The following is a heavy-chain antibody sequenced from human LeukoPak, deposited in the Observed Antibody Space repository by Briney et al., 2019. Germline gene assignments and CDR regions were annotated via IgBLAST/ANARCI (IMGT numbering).Heavy chain of an antibody. CDR1: GYTFSSYA. Sequence: PGASVKVSCKASGYTFSSYAMHWVRQAPGQRLEWMGWINAVNGNTKYSQKFQDRVTITSDTSASTAYMELSSLRSEDTAVYYCAIHCSGGSCSRSYYFDYWGQGTLVTVSS. CDR3: AIHCSGGSCSRSYYFDY. CDR2: INAVNGNT. V-gene: IGHV1-3*01. D-gene: IGHD2-15*01. J-gene: IGHJ4*02.